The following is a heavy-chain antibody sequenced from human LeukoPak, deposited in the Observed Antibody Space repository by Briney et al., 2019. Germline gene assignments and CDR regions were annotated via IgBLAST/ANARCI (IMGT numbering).Heavy chain of an antibody. J-gene: IGHJ3*02. D-gene: IGHD3-9*01. CDR2: INPNSGGT. Sequence: ASVKVSCKASGYTFTGYYMHWVRQAPGQGLEWMGWINPNSGGTNYAQKFQGRVTMTRDTSISTAYMELSRLRSDDTAVYYCARVYYDILTGYFVGAFDIWGQGTMVTVSS. V-gene: IGHV1-2*02. CDR1: GYTFTGYY. CDR3: ARVYYDILTGYFVGAFDI.